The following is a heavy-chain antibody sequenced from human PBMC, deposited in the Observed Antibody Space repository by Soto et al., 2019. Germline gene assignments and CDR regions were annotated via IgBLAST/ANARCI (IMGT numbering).Heavy chain of an antibody. Sequence: QVQLQQWGAGLLKPSETLSLTCAVYGGSFSGYFWTWIRQPPGKGLEWIGQINHSGGTNYNPSLQSRVSISIDTSKNQFSLNLNSVSAADTAVYYCARRLVNRPVDPWGQGTLVTVSS. V-gene: IGHV4-34*01. CDR1: GGSFSGYF. CDR2: INHSGGT. CDR3: ARRLVNRPVDP. D-gene: IGHD2-15*01. J-gene: IGHJ5*02.